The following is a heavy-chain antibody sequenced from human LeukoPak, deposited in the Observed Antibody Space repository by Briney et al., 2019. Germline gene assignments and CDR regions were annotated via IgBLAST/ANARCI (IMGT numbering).Heavy chain of an antibody. Sequence: GESLKISCKGSGHSFTSYWIGWVRQMPGKGLEWMGIIYPGDSDTRCSPSFQGQVTISADKSTSTAYLQWSSLKASDTAMYYCARHLQGCSSTSCPFDYWGQGTLVTVSS. V-gene: IGHV5-51*01. CDR1: GHSFTSYW. J-gene: IGHJ4*02. CDR3: ARHLQGCSSTSCPFDY. D-gene: IGHD2-2*01. CDR2: IYPGDSDT.